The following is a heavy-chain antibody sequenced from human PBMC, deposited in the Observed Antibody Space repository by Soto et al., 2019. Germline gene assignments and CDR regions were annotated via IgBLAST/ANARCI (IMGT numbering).Heavy chain of an antibody. J-gene: IGHJ6*02. V-gene: IGHV1-69*01. CDR2: IIPIFGTA. CDR1: GGTFSSYA. D-gene: IGHD2-15*01. Sequence: QVQLVQSGAEVKKPGSSVKVSCKASGGTFSSYAISWVRQAPGQGLEWMGGIIPIFGTANYAQKFQGRVTITADESTSKAYMELSSLRSEDTAVYYCATAPRYCSGGSCYFYYYGMDVWGQGTTVTVSS. CDR3: ATAPRYCSGGSCYFYYYGMDV.